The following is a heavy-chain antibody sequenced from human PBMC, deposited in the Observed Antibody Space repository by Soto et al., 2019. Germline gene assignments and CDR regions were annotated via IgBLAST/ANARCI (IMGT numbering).Heavy chain of an antibody. J-gene: IGHJ4*02. CDR3: ARRTEGYFGY. V-gene: IGHV3-23*03. CDR1: EFTFSDYT. Sequence: EVQLLESGGGLVQPGGSLTLSCAASEFTFSDYTMTWVRQAPGKVLECISVILADYNTYYAGSVRGRFTISRDNSKNTLYLEMNSLRAEDTAVYYCARRTEGYFGYWGQGALVTVSS. CDR2: ILADYNT.